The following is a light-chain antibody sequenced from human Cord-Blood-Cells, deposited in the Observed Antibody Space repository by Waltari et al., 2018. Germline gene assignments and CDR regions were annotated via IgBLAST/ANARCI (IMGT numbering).Light chain of an antibody. V-gene: IGKV3-15*01. CDR2: GAS. CDR3: QQYNNWPPKLFTP. Sequence: EILMTQSPATLSVSPGARASLSCRASQSVSSNLAWYQQKPGQAPRLLIYGASTRATGIPARFSGSGSGTEFTLTISSLQSEDFAVYYCQQYNNWPPKLFTPFGQGTKLEIK. CDR1: QSVSSN. J-gene: IGKJ2*01.